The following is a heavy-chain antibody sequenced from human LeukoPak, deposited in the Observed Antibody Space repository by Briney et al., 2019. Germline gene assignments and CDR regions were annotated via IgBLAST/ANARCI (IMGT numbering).Heavy chain of an antibody. J-gene: IGHJ4*02. CDR1: GFTFGSSW. CDR2: IKEDGSEK. Sequence: TGGSLRLSCAASGFTFGSSWMTWVRQAPGKGLEWVANIKEDGSEKYYVDSVKGRFTISRDNAKNSLYLQMNSLRAEDTAVYYCAREAKYSGSHFDYWGQGTLVTVSS. D-gene: IGHD1-26*01. CDR3: AREAKYSGSHFDY. V-gene: IGHV3-7*01.